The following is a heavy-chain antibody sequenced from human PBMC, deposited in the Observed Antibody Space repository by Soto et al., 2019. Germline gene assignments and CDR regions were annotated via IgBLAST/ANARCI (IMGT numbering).Heavy chain of an antibody. CDR2: IIPIFGTA. J-gene: IGHJ4*02. CDR3: ARGADNWNDLDY. CDR1: GGTFSSYA. Sequence: GASVKVSCKASGGTFSSYAISWVRHAPGQGLEWMGGIIPIFGTANYAQKFQGRVTITRDTSANTAYMELSSLRSEDTAVYYCARGADNWNDLDYWGLGTLVTVSS. D-gene: IGHD1-20*01. V-gene: IGHV1-69*05.